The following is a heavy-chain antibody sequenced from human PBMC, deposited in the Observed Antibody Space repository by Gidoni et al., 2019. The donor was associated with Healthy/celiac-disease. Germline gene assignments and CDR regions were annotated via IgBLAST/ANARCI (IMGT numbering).Heavy chain of an antibody. J-gene: IGHJ6*02. CDR1: GYTFTSYD. Sequence: QVQLVQSGAEVKKPGASVKVSCKAAGYTFTSYDMHGVRQAPGQGLEWMGRINPSGGSTSYAQKFQGSVTMPRDTSTSTVYMELSSLRSEDTAVYYCASGQYCGGDCYYYYYYGMDVWGQGTTVTVSS. V-gene: IGHV1-46*01. CDR2: INPSGGST. CDR3: ASGQYCGGDCYYYYYYGMDV. D-gene: IGHD2-21*02.